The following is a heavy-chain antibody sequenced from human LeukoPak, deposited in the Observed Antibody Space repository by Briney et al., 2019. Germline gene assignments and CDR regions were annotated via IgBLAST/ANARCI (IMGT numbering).Heavy chain of an antibody. CDR3: AKSGYNRFDY. J-gene: IGHJ4*02. Sequence: RTGGSLRLSCAASGFTFSSYAMSWVRQAPGKGLEWVSSISGSGSGGSTYYADSVKGRFTISKDNSKNTLYLQMNSLRAEDTAVYYCAKSGYNRFDYWGQGTLLTVSS. V-gene: IGHV3-23*01. CDR2: ISGSGSGGST. D-gene: IGHD5-24*01. CDR1: GFTFSSYA.